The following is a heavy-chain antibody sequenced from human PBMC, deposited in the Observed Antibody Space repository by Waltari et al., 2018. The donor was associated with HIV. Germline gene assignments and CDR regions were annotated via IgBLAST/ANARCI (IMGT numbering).Heavy chain of an antibody. CDR1: GLTFGSYG. D-gene: IGHD6-19*01. CDR3: ARGNSSGRWAFDI. Sequence: EVQLVESGGGLVQLRGSLRLSCQPSGLTFGSYGWTWVRGPAGKGLEWVSYISSSNSKIYYAGSVKSRFTISRDNAKNSLYLQMNSLRAEDTAVYFGARGNSSGRWAFDIWGRGTMVTVSS. CDR2: ISSSNSKI. J-gene: IGHJ3*02. V-gene: IGHV3-48*04.